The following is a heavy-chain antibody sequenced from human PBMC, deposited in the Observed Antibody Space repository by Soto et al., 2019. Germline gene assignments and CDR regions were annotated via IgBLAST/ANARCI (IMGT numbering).Heavy chain of an antibody. CDR3: AREQHGYSYGL. J-gene: IGHJ4*02. CDR1: GFTFSDYY. V-gene: IGHV3-11*04. Sequence: PGGSLRLPCAASGFTFSDYYMAGIRQAPGKGLEWVSYIGTDDNTKYYADSVKGRFTISRDNAKNPLYLQMNSLRAEDTAVYYCAREQHGYSYGLWGQGT. D-gene: IGHD5-18*01. CDR2: IGTDDNTK.